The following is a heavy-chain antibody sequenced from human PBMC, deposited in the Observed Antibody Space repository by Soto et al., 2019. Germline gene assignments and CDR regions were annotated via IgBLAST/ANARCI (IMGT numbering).Heavy chain of an antibody. CDR1: GGSISSGDYY. J-gene: IGHJ6*02. D-gene: IGHD3-3*01. Sequence: PSETLSLTCTVSGGSISSGDYYWSWIRQPPGKGLEWIWYIYYSGSTYYNPSLKSRVTISVDTSKNQFSLKLSSVTAADTAVYYCAKEPVSITIFGVNGMDVWGQGTTVTVSS. CDR3: AKEPVSITIFGVNGMDV. V-gene: IGHV4-30-4*01. CDR2: IYYSGST.